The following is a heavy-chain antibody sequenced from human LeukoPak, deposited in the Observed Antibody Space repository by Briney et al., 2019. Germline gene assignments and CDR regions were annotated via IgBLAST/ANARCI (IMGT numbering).Heavy chain of an antibody. Sequence: GESLKISCKGSGYNFTTYWIGWVRQMPGKGLEWMGIIYPGDSDTRYSPSFQGQVTISADKSISTAYLQWSSLKASDTAMYYCARQISSSWSLDYWGQETLVTVSS. J-gene: IGHJ4*02. V-gene: IGHV5-51*01. CDR1: GYNFTTYW. CDR3: ARQISSSWSLDY. D-gene: IGHD6-13*01. CDR2: IYPGDSDT.